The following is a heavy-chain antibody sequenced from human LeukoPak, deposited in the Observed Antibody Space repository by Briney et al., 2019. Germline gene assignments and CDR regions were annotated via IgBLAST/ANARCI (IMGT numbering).Heavy chain of an antibody. Sequence: ASVTVSCKASGYTFTRYYMHWVRQARGQGLEWMGIIDPSGGSTSYAQNFQGGVTMTRDATTSTVYLELSSLRSEDTAVYYCARDFGEMPNYWGQGGLVTVSS. J-gene: IGHJ4*02. CDR3: ARDFGEMPNY. CDR2: IDPSGGST. CDR1: GYTFTRYY. V-gene: IGHV1-46*01. D-gene: IGHD5-24*01.